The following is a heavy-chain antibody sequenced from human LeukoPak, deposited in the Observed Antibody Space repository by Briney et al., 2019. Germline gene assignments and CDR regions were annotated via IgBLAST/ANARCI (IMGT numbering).Heavy chain of an antibody. J-gene: IGHJ4*02. CDR3: ARSASTIFGVVTYFDY. Sequence: PSQTLSLTCAVSGGSISSGGYSWSWIRQPPGKGLEWIGYIYHSGSTYYNPSLKSRVTISVDTSKNQFSLKLSSVTAADTAVYYCARSASTIFGVVTYFDYWGQGTLVTVSS. CDR2: IYHSGST. CDR1: GGSISSGGYS. V-gene: IGHV4-30-2*01. D-gene: IGHD3-3*01.